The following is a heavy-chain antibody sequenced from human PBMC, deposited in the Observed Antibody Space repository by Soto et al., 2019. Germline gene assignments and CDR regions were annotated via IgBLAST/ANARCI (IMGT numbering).Heavy chain of an antibody. CDR1: GYTFTSYG. CDR3: ARDLVCSGGSCYSGWFDP. CDR2: ISAYNGNT. D-gene: IGHD2-15*01. V-gene: IGHV1-18*01. J-gene: IGHJ5*02. Sequence: ASVKVSCKASGYTFTSYGISWVRQAPGQGLEWMGWISAYNGNTNYAQKLQGRVTMTTDTSTSTAYMELRSLRSDDTAVYYCARDLVCSGGSCYSGWFDPWGQGTRSPSPQ.